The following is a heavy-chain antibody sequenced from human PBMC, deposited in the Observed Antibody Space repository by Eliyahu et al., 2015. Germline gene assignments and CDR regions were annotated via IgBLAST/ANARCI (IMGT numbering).Heavy chain of an antibody. CDR1: GGSINSYY. J-gene: IGHJ5*01. CDR3: ARGAWFDS. Sequence: QVQLQESGPGLVKASETLSLTCTVSGGSINSYYWSWIRQPPGKGLEWIGYIYNSENTNYNPSLKSRVSISEDTSKNQFSLKVSSVTAADTAVYYCARGAWFDSWGQGILVTVSS. CDR2: IYNSENT. V-gene: IGHV4-59*01.